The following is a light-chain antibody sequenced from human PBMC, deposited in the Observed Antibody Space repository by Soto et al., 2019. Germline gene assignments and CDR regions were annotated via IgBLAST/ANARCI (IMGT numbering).Light chain of an antibody. CDR3: QQRSNLPLT. J-gene: IGKJ4*01. CDR2: AAS. V-gene: IGKV3-11*01. CDR1: QSVSSF. Sequence: EIVLTQSPATLSSSPGERATLSCRASQSVSSFLAWYQQKPGQAPRLLIYAASKMATGIPTRFSGSGSGTDFTLTISRLEPEDFAVYYCQQRSNLPLTFGGGTKVGIK.